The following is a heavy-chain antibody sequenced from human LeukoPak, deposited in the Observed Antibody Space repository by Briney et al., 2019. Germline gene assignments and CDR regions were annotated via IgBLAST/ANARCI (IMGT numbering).Heavy chain of an antibody. CDR2: INPNSGGT. CDR1: GYTFTGYY. D-gene: IGHD5-18*01. J-gene: IGHJ4*02. V-gene: IGHV1-2*02. Sequence: ASVKVSCKASGYTFTGYYMHWVRQAPGQGLEWMGWINPNSGGTNYAQKFQGRVTMTEDTSTDTAYMELSSLRSEDTAVYYCATALGYSYGPTFDYWGQGTLVTVSS. CDR3: ATALGYSYGPTFDY.